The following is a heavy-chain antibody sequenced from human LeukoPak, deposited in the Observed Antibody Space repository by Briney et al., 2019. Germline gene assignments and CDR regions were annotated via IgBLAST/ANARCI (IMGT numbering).Heavy chain of an antibody. V-gene: IGHV4-61*02. CDR3: AREALSGGEAFDI. J-gene: IGHJ3*02. CDR1: GGSISSGSYY. CDR2: IYTSGST. D-gene: IGHD2-15*01. Sequence: PSETLSLTCTVSGGSISSGSYYWSWIRQPAGKGLEWIGRIYTSGSTNYNPSLKSRVTISVDTSKNQFSLKLSSVTAADTAVYYCAREALSGGEAFDIWGQGTMVTVSS.